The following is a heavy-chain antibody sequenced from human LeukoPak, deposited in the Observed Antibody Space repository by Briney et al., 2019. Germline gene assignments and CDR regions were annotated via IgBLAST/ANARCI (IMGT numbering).Heavy chain of an antibody. D-gene: IGHD1-26*01. CDR3: ARDGGSAYYYGMDV. V-gene: IGHV3-23*01. J-gene: IGHJ6*02. CDR2: ISGSGGST. Sequence: GGSLRLSCAASGFTFSSYAMSWVRQAPGEGLEWVSAISGSGGSTYYADSVKGRFTISRDNSKNTLYLQMNSLRAEDTAVYYCARDGGSAYYYGMDVWGQGTTVTVSS. CDR1: GFTFSSYA.